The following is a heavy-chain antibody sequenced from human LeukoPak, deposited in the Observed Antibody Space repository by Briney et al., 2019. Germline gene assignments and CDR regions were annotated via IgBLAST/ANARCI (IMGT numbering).Heavy chain of an antibody. J-gene: IGHJ5*02. V-gene: IGHV4-34*01. CDR2: INHSGST. Sequence: PSETLSLTCAVYGGSFSGYYWSWIRQPPGKGLEWIGEINHSGSTNYNPSLKSRVTIPVDTSKNQFSLKLSSVTAADTAVYYCARARIVVVPAAKYNWFDPWGQGTLVTVSS. CDR1: GGSFSGYY. CDR3: ARARIVVVPAAKYNWFDP. D-gene: IGHD2-2*01.